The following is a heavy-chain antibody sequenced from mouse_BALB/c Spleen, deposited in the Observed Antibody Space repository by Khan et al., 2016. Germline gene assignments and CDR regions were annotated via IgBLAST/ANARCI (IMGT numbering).Heavy chain of an antibody. CDR1: GYSITSDYA. CDR3: ARRFSYDGYYYLDY. CDR2: ISYSGST. V-gene: IGHV3-2*02. J-gene: IGHJ2*01. D-gene: IGHD2-3*01. Sequence: EVQLQESGPGLVKPSQSLSLTCTVTGYSITSDYAWNWIRQFPGNKLEWMGYISYSGSTSYNPSLKSRISITRATSKNQFFLQLNSVTTEDTATYYCARRFSYDGYYYLDYWGQGTTRAVSS.